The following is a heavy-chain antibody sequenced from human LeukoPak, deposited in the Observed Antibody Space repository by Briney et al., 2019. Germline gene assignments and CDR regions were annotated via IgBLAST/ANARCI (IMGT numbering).Heavy chain of an antibody. CDR3: ARDYYGSGNSSYYYYSLDV. D-gene: IGHD3-10*01. J-gene: IGHJ6*04. CDR1: GFIFSTYS. Sequence: GGSLRLSCVASGFIFSTYSMNWVRQAPGKGLEWVSSISSTSSYIYYADSLKGRFTISRDNAKNSLFLQMNSLRTEDTAVYYCARDYYGSGNSSYYYYSLDVWGTGTTVTVSS. CDR2: ISSTSSYI. V-gene: IGHV3-21*01.